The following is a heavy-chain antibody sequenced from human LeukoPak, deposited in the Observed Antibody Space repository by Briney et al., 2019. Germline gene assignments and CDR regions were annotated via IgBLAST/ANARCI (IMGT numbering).Heavy chain of an antibody. CDR3: VRDGGGGYNQIDH. V-gene: IGHV3-23*01. CDR2: ISNNGGYT. Sequence: GGSLRLSCAASGFTFSSSAMSWVRQAPGKGLEWVSAISNNGGYTYYADSVQGRFTIPRDNSKSTLCLQMDTLRTDDTAVYFCVRDGGGGYNQIDHWGQGTVVTVSS. J-gene: IGHJ4*02. CDR1: GFTFSSSA. D-gene: IGHD5-24*01.